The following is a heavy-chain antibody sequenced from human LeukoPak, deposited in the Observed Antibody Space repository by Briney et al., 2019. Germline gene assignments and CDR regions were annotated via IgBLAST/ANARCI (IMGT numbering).Heavy chain of an antibody. V-gene: IGHV4-59*12. Sequence: PSETLSLTCTVSGGSISSYYWSWIRQPPGKGLEWIGYIYYSGSTNYNPSLKSRVTIPVDESKNQFSLKLTSVTAADTAVYYCARWTLTALDYWGQGTLVTVSS. CDR1: GGSISSYY. D-gene: IGHD2-21*02. CDR2: IYYSGST. J-gene: IGHJ4*02. CDR3: ARWTLTALDY.